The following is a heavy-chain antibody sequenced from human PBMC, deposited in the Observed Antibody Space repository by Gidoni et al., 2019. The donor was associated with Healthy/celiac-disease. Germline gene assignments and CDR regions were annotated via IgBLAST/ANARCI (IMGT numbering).Heavy chain of an antibody. Sequence: QVQLVQSGAEVKKPGASVKVSCKASGYTFTGYYMHWVRQAPGQGLEWMGWINPNSGGTNYAQKFQGRGTMTRDTSISTAYMELSRLRSDDTAVYYCARGPGGDYDDDTFDYWGQGTLVTVSS. J-gene: IGHJ4*02. CDR2: INPNSGGT. D-gene: IGHD4-17*01. CDR1: GYTFTGYY. CDR3: ARGPGGDYDDDTFDY. V-gene: IGHV1-2*02.